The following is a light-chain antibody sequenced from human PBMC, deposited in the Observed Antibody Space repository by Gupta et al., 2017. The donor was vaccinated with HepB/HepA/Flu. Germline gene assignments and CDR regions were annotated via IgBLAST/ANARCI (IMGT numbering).Light chain of an antibody. Sequence: QVVLTQPPSASASPGASVKLTCTLSSGHSSYAIAWHQQQPEKGPRYLMKINSDGSHTKGDGIPDRFLGSSSGAERYLTISSLQSEDEADYYCQTWGTGFWVFGGGTKLTVL. J-gene: IGLJ3*02. CDR2: INSDGSH. V-gene: IGLV4-69*01. CDR1: SGHSSYA. CDR3: QTWGTGFWV.